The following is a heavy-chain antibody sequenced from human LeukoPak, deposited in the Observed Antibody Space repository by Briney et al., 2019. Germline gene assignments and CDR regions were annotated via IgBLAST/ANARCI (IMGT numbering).Heavy chain of an antibody. Sequence: GESLKISCQGSGYSFTSYWIGWVRQMPGKGLEWMGIIYPGDSDTRYSPSFQGQVTISADKSVSTAYLQWSSLKASDTAMYYCARHRGSSIAALDIWGQGTMVTVSS. J-gene: IGHJ3*02. V-gene: IGHV5-51*01. CDR2: IYPGDSDT. CDR3: ARHRGSSIAALDI. D-gene: IGHD6-6*01. CDR1: GYSFTSYW.